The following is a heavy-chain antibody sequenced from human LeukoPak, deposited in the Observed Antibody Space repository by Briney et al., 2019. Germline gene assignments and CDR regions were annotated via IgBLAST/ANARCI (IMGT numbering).Heavy chain of an antibody. CDR1: GYTFTSYD. CDR2: MNPNSGNT. J-gene: IGHJ4*02. V-gene: IGHV1-8*01. Sequence: ASVKVSCKASGYTFTSYDINWVRQATGQGLEWMGWMNPNSGNTGYAQKFQGRVTMTRNTSISTAYMELSSLRSEDTAVYYCARRLAVAGGYFDYWGQGSLVTVSS. CDR3: ARRLAVAGGYFDY. D-gene: IGHD6-19*01.